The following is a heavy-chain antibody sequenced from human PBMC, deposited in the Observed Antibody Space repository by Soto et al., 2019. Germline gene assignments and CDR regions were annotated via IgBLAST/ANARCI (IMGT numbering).Heavy chain of an antibody. J-gene: IGHJ6*02. CDR3: ARVGYDFWRGYLMFGVDTYYYYGMDV. D-gene: IGHD3-3*01. Sequence: GASVKVSCKASGYTFTSYGISWVRQAPGQGLEWMGWISAYNGNTNYAQKLQGRVTMTTDTSTSTAYMELRSLRSDDPAVYYCARVGYDFWRGYLMFGVDTYYYYGMDVWGQGTTVTVSS. CDR1: GYTFTSYG. CDR2: ISAYNGNT. V-gene: IGHV1-18*01.